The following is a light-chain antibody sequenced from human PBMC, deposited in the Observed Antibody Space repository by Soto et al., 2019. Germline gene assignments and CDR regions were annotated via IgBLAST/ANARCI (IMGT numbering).Light chain of an antibody. J-gene: IGKJ2*01. CDR1: QTVSNTY. V-gene: IGKV3-20*01. CDR2: GTS. Sequence: EVVLTQSPGTLSLSPGERATLSCRASQTVSNTYLAWYQQTPGQAPRLLIYGTSSRATDIPDRFSGSGSGRDFTLTINRLEPEDCAVYYCHQYGGSPYTFGQGTRLEI. CDR3: HQYGGSPYT.